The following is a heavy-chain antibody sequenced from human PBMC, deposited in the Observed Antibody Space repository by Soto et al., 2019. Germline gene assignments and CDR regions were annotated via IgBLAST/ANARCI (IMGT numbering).Heavy chain of an antibody. V-gene: IGHV4-39*07. CDR2: MYSSENT. Sequence: PSETLSLTCSVSGGFVSSSSYSWGWIRQSPGKGLEWIGTMYSSENTYYNPSLLSRVTISVDTSKNQFSLKLSSVTAADTAVYYCARTPGYWGQGTLVTVSS. CDR3: ARTPGY. J-gene: IGHJ4*02. CDR1: GGFVSSSSYS.